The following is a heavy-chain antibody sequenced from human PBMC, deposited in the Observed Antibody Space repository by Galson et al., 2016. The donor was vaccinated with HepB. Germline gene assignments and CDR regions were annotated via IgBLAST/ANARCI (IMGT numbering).Heavy chain of an antibody. CDR2: ISGDSVR. CDR1: GFTFRDYY. D-gene: IGHD6-19*01. Sequence: SLRLSCAASGFTFRDYYTSWIRQAPGKGLEWVSCISGDSVRYYGDSVKGRFIISRDNAKNSLYLQMNSLRAEDTAVYYCAVSREVAGTGFDYWGQGTLVTVSS. J-gene: IGHJ4*02. V-gene: IGHV3-11*04. CDR3: AVSREVAGTGFDY.